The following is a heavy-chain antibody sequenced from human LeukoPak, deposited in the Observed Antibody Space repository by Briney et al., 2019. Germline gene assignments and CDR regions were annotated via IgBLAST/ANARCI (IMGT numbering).Heavy chain of an antibody. D-gene: IGHD1-26*01. J-gene: IGHJ5*02. Sequence: SETLSLTCTVSGGSISSGSYYWSWIRQPPGKGLEWIGYIYYSGSTNYNPSLKSRVTISVDTSKNQFSLKLSSVTAADTAVYYCARGGESGSYYWFDPWGQGTLVTVSS. CDR3: ARGGESGSYYWFDP. CDR2: IYYSGST. CDR1: GGSISSGSYY. V-gene: IGHV4-61*01.